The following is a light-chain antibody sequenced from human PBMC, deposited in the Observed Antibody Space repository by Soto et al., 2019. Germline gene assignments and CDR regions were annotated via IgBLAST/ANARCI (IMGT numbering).Light chain of an antibody. Sequence: DIQMTQSPSPLSASVGERVTIPCRASQSISTYLNWYQKKPGKAPKLLIYAASSLQSGVPSRFSGSGSGTHFTLTISSLQPEDFTTYYCQQSYSTPRTFGQGAKVEIK. J-gene: IGKJ1*01. V-gene: IGKV1-39*01. CDR3: QQSYSTPRT. CDR1: QSISTY. CDR2: AAS.